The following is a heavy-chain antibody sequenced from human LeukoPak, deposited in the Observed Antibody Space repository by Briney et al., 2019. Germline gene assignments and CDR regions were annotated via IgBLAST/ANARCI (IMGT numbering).Heavy chain of an antibody. CDR3: ARSHSYGTGYYYGMDV. J-gene: IGHJ6*02. CDR1: GYTFTSYD. CDR2: MNPNSGNT. V-gene: IGHV1-8*01. D-gene: IGHD5-18*01. Sequence: ASVKVSCKASGYTFTSYDINWVRQATGQGLEWMGWMNPNSGNTGYAQKFQGRVTMTRNTSISTAYMELSSLRSEDTAVYYCARSHSYGTGYYYGMDVWGQGTTVIVSS.